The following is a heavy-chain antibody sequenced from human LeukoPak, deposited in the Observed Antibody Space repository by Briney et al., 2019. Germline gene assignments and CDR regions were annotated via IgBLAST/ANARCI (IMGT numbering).Heavy chain of an antibody. CDR2: ISAYNGNT. V-gene: IGHV1-18*01. D-gene: IGHD2-21*02. J-gene: IGHJ6*03. Sequence: GASVKVSCKASGYTFTSYGISWVRQAPGQGLEWMGWISAYNGNTNYAQKLQGRVTMTTDTSTSTAYMELRSLRSDDTAVYYCARDSYCGGDCYYNYYYYYMDVWGKGTTVTVSS. CDR3: ARDSYCGGDCYYNYYYYYMDV. CDR1: GYTFTSYG.